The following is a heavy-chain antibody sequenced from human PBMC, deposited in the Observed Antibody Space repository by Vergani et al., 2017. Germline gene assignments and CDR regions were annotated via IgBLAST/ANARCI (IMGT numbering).Heavy chain of an antibody. CDR2: INPNSGGT. CDR1: GFTFSNYA. V-gene: IGHV1-2*06. D-gene: IGHD6-19*01. Sequence: QVQLVVSGGGVVQPGRSLRLSCAASGFTFSNYAMHWVRQAPGQGLEWMGRINPNSGGTNYAQKFQGRVTMTRDTSISTAYMELSRLRSDDTAVYYCARGSIAVAGTLVYWGQGTLVTVSS. J-gene: IGHJ4*02. CDR3: ARGSIAVAGTLVY.